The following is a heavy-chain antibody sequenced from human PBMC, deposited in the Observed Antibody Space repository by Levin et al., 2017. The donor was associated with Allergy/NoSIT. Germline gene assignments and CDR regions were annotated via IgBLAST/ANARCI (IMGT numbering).Heavy chain of an antibody. V-gene: IGHV3-30-3*01. CDR2: ISYDGGNT. J-gene: IGHJ4*02. Sequence: GGSLRLSCAASGFTFSSYHMHWVRQAPGKGLEWVAVISYDGGNTYYANSVKGRFTISRDNSKNTLYLQMNSLRAEDTAVYYCANAYSSGWRYNFDYWGQGALVTVSS. CDR3: ANAYSSGWRYNFDY. CDR1: GFTFSSYH. D-gene: IGHD6-19*01.